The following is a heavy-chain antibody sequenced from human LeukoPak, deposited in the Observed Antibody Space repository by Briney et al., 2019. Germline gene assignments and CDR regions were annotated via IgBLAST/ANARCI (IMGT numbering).Heavy chain of an antibody. CDR3: ARSLRDILTGYTLDY. D-gene: IGHD3-9*01. Sequence: SETLSLTCAVYGGSFSGYYWSWIRQPPGKGLEWIGEINHSGSTNYNPSPKSRVTISVDTSKNQFSLKLSSVTAADTAVYYCARSLRDILTGYTLDYWGQGTLVTVSS. J-gene: IGHJ4*02. CDR2: INHSGST. V-gene: IGHV4-34*01. CDR1: GGSFSGYY.